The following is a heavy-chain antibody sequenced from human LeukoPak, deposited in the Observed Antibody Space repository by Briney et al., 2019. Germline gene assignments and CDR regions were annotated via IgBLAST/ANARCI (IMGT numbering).Heavy chain of an antibody. J-gene: IGHJ4*02. CDR3: AKDLVWRGELSLYPPSYYFDY. D-gene: IGHD3-16*02. CDR2: ISWNRGSI. V-gene: IGHV3-9*01. CDR1: GFNLDDYG. Sequence: GGSLRLSCGACGFNLDDYGMRGVRQAAGKGGEWVAGISWNRGSIVYADSVEGRFTIARDNAKNSVDQQMNSLRAEDTAVYYCAKDLVWRGELSLYPPSYYFDYWGQGTLVTVSS.